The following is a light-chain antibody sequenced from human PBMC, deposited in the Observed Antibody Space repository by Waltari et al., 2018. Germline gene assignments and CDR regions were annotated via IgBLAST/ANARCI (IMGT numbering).Light chain of an antibody. CDR2: QVS. Sequence: DLVVTQSPVTLAVTLGQSGSTSCTSSQTLLNTDVNVSLNCFHQRPGQSPRRLIYQVSKRDSGVPDRFRGSGSHTDFTLTISRVEADDVGVYFCMQGVRPWTFGQGTKVEIK. CDR3: MQGVRPWT. CDR1: QTLLNTDVNVS. V-gene: IGKV2-30*01. J-gene: IGKJ1*01.